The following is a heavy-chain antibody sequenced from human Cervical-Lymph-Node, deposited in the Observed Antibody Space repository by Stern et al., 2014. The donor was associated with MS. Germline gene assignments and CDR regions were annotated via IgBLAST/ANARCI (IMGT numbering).Heavy chain of an antibody. J-gene: IGHJ4*02. CDR2: ISYDGSNK. V-gene: IGHV3-30*18. CDR1: GFTFTSYA. Sequence: MQLVESGGGVVQPGRSLRLSCAASGFTFTSYAVHWVRQAPDKGLEWVAVISYDGSNKYYADSVKGRFTISRDNSKNTLYLQMNSLRAEDTAVYYCAKDWSQGTLDYWGQGTLVTVSS. D-gene: IGHD1-1*01. CDR3: AKDWSQGTLDY.